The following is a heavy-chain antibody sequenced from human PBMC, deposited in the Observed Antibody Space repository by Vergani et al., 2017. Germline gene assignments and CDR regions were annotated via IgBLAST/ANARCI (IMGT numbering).Heavy chain of an antibody. CDR2: IYYSGSN. V-gene: IGHV4-30-4*01. Sequence: QVQLQESGPGLVKPSQTLSLTFTVSGGSISSGDYYWSWIRQPPGKGLEWIDYIYYSGSNYYNPSLKSLVTISVDTSKNQFSLKLSSVTAADTAVYYCASYYHHATAFNIWGQGTMVTVSS. J-gene: IGHJ3*02. D-gene: IGHD3-22*01. CDR1: GGSISSGDYY. CDR3: ASYYHHATAFNI.